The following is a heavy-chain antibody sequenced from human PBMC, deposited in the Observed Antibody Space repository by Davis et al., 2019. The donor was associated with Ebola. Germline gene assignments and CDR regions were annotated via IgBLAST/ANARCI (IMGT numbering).Heavy chain of an antibody. V-gene: IGHV3-23*01. J-gene: IGHJ2*01. CDR1: GFTFSSYV. CDR2: ISGSGGST. Sequence: GESLKISCAASGFTFSSYVMSWVRQAPGKGLEWVSAISGSGGSTYYADPVKGRFTISRDNSKNTLYLQMSSLRAEDTAVYYCARDLPGGDWYFDLWGRGTLVTVSS. D-gene: IGHD1-14*01. CDR3: ARDLPGGDWYFDL.